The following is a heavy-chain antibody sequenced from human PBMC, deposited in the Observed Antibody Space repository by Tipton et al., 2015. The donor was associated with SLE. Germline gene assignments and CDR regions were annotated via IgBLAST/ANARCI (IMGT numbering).Heavy chain of an antibody. CDR1: GGSISGDY. Sequence: TLSLTCTVSGGSISGDYWSWIRQPPGKGLEWIGYIFDSGSTNYNPSLQSRVTMSVDTSKNQFSLKLSSVTAADTAVYYCARHTSGFDYWGQGTLVTVSS. V-gene: IGHV4-59*08. CDR3: ARHTSGFDY. D-gene: IGHD2-2*01. J-gene: IGHJ4*02. CDR2: IFDSGST.